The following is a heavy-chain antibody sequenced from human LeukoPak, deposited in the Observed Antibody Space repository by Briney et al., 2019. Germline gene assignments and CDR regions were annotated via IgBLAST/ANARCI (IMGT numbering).Heavy chain of an antibody. CDR1: GFTLSSYW. CDR2: MKPDGSAR. Sequence: GGSLRLSCAASGFTLSSYWMSWVRQAPGNGLEWVANMKPDGSARYFVDSVKGRFTISRDNAKNLLFLQMNSLRAEDTAIYYCTRDSQGSGIYSVDYWGQGTPVTVSS. D-gene: IGHD3-10*01. V-gene: IGHV3-7*03. CDR3: TRDSQGSGIYSVDY. J-gene: IGHJ4*02.